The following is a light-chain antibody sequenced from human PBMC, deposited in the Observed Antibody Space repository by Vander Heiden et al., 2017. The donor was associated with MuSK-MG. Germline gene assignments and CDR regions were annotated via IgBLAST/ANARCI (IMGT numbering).Light chain of an antibody. CDR3: QQNYSTPLT. CDR1: QSISSY. Sequence: DNQMTQSPSSLSASVGDRVTITCRASQSISSYLNWYQQKPGKAPKLLIYAASSLQSGVPSRFSGSGSGTDFTLTISSLQPEDFATYYCQQNYSTPLTFGGGTKVEIK. J-gene: IGKJ4*01. V-gene: IGKV1-39*01. CDR2: AAS.